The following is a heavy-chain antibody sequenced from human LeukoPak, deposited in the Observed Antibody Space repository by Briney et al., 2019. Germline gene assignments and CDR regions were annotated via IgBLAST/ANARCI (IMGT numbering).Heavy chain of an antibody. CDR3: ARVSAAGTGFLDL. Sequence: GGSLRLSCAASGFTVSGYWMSWVRQAPGKGLEWVANIKQDGSAQNYVDSVKGRLTTSRDNAKNSLFLQMNSLRVEDTALYYCARVSAAGTGFLDLWGRGTLVLVSA. CDR2: IKQDGSAQ. CDR1: GFTVSGYW. J-gene: IGHJ2*01. D-gene: IGHD6-13*01. V-gene: IGHV3-7*01.